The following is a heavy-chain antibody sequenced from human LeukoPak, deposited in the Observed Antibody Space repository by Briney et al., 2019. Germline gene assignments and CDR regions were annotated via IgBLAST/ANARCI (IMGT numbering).Heavy chain of an antibody. CDR3: AKVTPTVVTKRYFDY. CDR1: GFTFSSYG. D-gene: IGHD4-17*01. CDR2: IWYDGSNK. J-gene: IGHJ4*02. Sequence: PGGSLRLSCAASGFTFSSYGMHWVRLAPGKGLEWVAVIWYDGSNKYYADSVKGRFTISRDNSKNTLYLQMNSLRAEDTAVYYCAKVTPTVVTKRYFDYWGQGTLVTVSS. V-gene: IGHV3-33*06.